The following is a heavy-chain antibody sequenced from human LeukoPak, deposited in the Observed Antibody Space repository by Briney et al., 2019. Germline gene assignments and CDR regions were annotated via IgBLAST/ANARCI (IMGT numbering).Heavy chain of an antibody. V-gene: IGHV3-48*04. J-gene: IGHJ4*02. Sequence: HAGGSLRLSCAASGFTFSSYSMNWVRQAPGKGLEWVSYISSSSSTIYYADSVKGRFTISRDNAKNSLYLQMNSLRAEDTAVYYCARPDSSGYYCIDYWGQGTLVTVSS. D-gene: IGHD3-22*01. CDR2: ISSSSSTI. CDR3: ARPDSSGYYCIDY. CDR1: GFTFSSYS.